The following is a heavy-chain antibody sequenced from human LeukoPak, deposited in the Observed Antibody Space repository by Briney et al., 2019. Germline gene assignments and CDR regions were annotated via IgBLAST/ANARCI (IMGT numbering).Heavy chain of an antibody. Sequence: PGGSLRLSCAASGFTFSAYSMNWVRQAPGKGLEWVSYITSGSSNMYYADSVKGRFTISRDNAKNSLYLQMNCLRAEDTGVYYCARVRGSYYMDVWGKGTTVTVSS. CDR3: ARVRGSYYMDV. V-gene: IGHV3-48*01. CDR2: ITSGSSNM. CDR1: GFTFSAYS. J-gene: IGHJ6*03.